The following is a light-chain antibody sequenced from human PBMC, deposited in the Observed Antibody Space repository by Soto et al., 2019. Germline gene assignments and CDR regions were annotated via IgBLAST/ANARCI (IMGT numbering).Light chain of an antibody. Sequence: QAVVTQEPSLTVSPGGTGTLTCGSSTGAVTSGHFPYWFQQKPGQAPRTLIFDTTNKHSWTPARFSGSLLGGKAALTLSGAQPEDEAEYYCLLYYSGWRVFGGGTKLTVL. CDR3: LLYYSGWRV. J-gene: IGLJ2*01. V-gene: IGLV7-46*01. CDR1: TGAVTSGHF. CDR2: DTT.